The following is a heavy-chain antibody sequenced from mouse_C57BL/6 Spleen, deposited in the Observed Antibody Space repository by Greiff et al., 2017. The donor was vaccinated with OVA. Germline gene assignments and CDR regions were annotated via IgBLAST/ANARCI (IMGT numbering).Heavy chain of an antibody. J-gene: IGHJ4*01. V-gene: IGHV1-22*01. Sequence: VQLQQSGPELVKPGASVKMSCKASGYTFTDYNMHWVKQSHGKSLEWIGYINPNNGGTSYNQKFKGKATLTVNKSSSTAYMELRSLTSEDSAVYYCARDYGSSYDAMDYWGQGTSATVSS. CDR3: ARDYGSSYDAMDY. CDR2: INPNNGGT. D-gene: IGHD1-1*01. CDR1: GYTFTDYN.